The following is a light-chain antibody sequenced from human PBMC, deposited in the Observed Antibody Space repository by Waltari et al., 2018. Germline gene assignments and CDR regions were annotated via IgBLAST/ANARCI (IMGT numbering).Light chain of an antibody. CDR1: SGSLSTTSY. V-gene: IGLV8-61*01. CDR2: KGN. Sequence: QTVVTQEPSLSVSPGGTVTLTCTLSSGSLSTTSYATWYQQTPGQAHRTLVYKGNSRSSGVPDRFSGSILGNKAALTITGAQADDECDYYCSLYMGSGIWVFGGGTKLTVL. CDR3: SLYMGSGIWV. J-gene: IGLJ3*02.